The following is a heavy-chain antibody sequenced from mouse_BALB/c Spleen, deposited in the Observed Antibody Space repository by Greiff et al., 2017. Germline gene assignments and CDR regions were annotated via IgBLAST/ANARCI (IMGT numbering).Heavy chain of an antibody. CDR2: ISYSGST. J-gene: IGHJ2*01. V-gene: IGHV3-2*02. D-gene: IGHD2-1*01. CDR3: ARRGAYGNYDY. CDR1: GYSITSDYA. Sequence: EVKLQESGPGLVKPSQSLSLTCTVTGYSITSDYAWNWIRQFPGNKLEWMGYISYSGSTSYNPSLKSRISITRDTSKNQFFLQLNSVTTEDTATYDCARRGAYGNYDYWGQGTTLTVSS.